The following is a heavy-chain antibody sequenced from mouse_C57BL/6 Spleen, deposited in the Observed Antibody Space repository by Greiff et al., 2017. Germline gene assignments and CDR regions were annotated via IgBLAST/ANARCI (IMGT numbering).Heavy chain of an antibody. Sequence: EVQLVESGGGLVQPGGSLKLSCAASGFTFSDYYMYWVRQTPGKRLEWVAYISHGGGSTYYPDTVKGRFTLSRDNAKNTQYLQMSRLKSEDTAMYCCARHRAYSNYRGDAMDYWGQGTSVTVAS. CDR2: ISHGGGST. CDR3: ARHRAYSNYRGDAMDY. D-gene: IGHD2-5*01. J-gene: IGHJ4*01. CDR1: GFTFSDYY. V-gene: IGHV5-12*01.